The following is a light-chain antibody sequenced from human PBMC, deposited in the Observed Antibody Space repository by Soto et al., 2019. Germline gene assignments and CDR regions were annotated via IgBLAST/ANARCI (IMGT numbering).Light chain of an antibody. J-gene: IGKJ4*01. V-gene: IGKV3-11*01. Sequence: EIVLTQSPATLSLSPGERATLSCRASQSVSSYLAWYQQKPGQAPRLLIYDASNRATGIPARFSGSGSGTDFTLTIGSLEPEDFAVYYCQHRRNWPLTFGGGTKVEIK. CDR1: QSVSSY. CDR3: QHRRNWPLT. CDR2: DAS.